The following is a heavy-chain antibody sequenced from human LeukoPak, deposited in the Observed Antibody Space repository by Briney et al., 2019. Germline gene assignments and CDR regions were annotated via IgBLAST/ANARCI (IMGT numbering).Heavy chain of an antibody. CDR1: GFTFSHYA. D-gene: IGHD3-10*02. Sequence: GGSLRLSCAASGFTFSHYALHWVRQAPGKGLEWVALIGHDGADKYYADSVKGRFLISRDNAKNSLYLQMNSLRAEDTAVYCCAELGITMIGGVWGKGTTVTISS. CDR2: IGHDGADK. V-gene: IGHV3-30*04. J-gene: IGHJ6*04. CDR3: AELGITMIGGV.